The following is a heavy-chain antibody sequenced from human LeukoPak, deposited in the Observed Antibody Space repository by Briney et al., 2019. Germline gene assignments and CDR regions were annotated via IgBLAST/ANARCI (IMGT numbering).Heavy chain of an antibody. V-gene: IGHV3-53*01. CDR2: IYSGGST. CDR1: GFTVSSNY. Sequence: GGSLRLSCAASGFTVSSNYMSWVRQAPGTGLEWVSVIYSGGSTYYADSVKGRFTISRDNSKNTLYLQMNRLRAEDTAVYYCARDWAKRDWGQGTLVTVSS. J-gene: IGHJ4*02. CDR3: ARDWAKRD. D-gene: IGHD5-24*01.